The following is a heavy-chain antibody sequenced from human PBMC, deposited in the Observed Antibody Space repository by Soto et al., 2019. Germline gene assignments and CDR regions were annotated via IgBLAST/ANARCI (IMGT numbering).Heavy chain of an antibody. CDR2: IYDSVNT. D-gene: IGHD3-9*01. CDR1: GDSLSSGGHY. J-gene: IGHJ4*02. Sequence: PSETQSLTCTVSGDSLSSGGHYWSWIRQHPGKGLEWIGHIYDSVNTYYSPSLRSRVTISADMSKNQFSLNLRSVTAADTAVYYCARVDHRGYFAILTDYWGQGTLVTV. V-gene: IGHV4-31*03. CDR3: ARVDHRGYFAILTDY.